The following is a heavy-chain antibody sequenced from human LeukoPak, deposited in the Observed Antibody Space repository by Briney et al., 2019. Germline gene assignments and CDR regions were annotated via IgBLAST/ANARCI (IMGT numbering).Heavy chain of an antibody. D-gene: IGHD2-15*01. CDR1: GYTFTSYG. Sequence: ASVKVSCKASGYTFTSYGISWVRQAPGQGLEWMGWISAYNGNTNYAQKLQGRVTMTTDTSTSTAYMELRSLRSDDTAVYYCARGSTPSRVVAAPWAFDIWGQGTMVTVSS. V-gene: IGHV1-18*01. CDR2: ISAYNGNT. CDR3: ARGSTPSRVVAAPWAFDI. J-gene: IGHJ3*02.